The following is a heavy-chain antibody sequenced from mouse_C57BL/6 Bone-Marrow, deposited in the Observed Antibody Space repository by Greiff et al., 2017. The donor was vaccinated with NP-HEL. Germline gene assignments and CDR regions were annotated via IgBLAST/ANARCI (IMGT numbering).Heavy chain of an antibody. CDR3: ARWNYGSSYDWYFDV. V-gene: IGHV1-81*01. CDR2: IYPSSGNT. Sequence: VQLQQSGAELARPGASVKLSCKASGYTFTSYGISWVKQRTGQGLEWIGEIYPSSGNTYYNEKFKGKATLPADKSSSTAYMELRSLTSEDSAVYVGARWNYGSSYDWYFDVWGTGTTVTVSS. CDR1: GYTFTSYG. D-gene: IGHD1-1*01. J-gene: IGHJ1*03.